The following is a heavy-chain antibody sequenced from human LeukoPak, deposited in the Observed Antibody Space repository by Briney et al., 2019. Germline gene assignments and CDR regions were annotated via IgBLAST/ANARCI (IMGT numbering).Heavy chain of an antibody. CDR2: IYHSGST. J-gene: IGHJ4*02. CDR1: GYSISSGYY. D-gene: IGHD5-12*01. Sequence: PSETLSLTCTVSGYSISSGYYWGWIRQPPGKGLEWIGSIYHSGSTYYNPSLKSRVTISVDTSKNQFSLKLSSVTAADTAVYYCARVRYSGYDRAEGYYFDYWGQGTLVTVSS. V-gene: IGHV4-38-2*02. CDR3: ARVRYSGYDRAEGYYFDY.